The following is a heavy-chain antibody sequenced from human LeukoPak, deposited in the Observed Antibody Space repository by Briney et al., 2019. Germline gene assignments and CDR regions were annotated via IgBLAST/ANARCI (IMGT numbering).Heavy chain of an antibody. Sequence: SQTLSLTCTVSGGSISSGDYYWSWIRQPPGKGLEWIGYIYYSGSTYYNPSLKSRVTISVDTSKNQFSLKLSSVTAADTAVYYCAKDPAVAGTIDAFDIWGQGTMVTVSS. D-gene: IGHD6-19*01. V-gene: IGHV4-30-4*08. CDR3: AKDPAVAGTIDAFDI. CDR1: GGSISSGDYY. CDR2: IYYSGST. J-gene: IGHJ3*02.